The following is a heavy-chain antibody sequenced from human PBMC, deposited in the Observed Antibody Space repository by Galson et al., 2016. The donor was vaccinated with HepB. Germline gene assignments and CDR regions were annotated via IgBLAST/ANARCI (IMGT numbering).Heavy chain of an antibody. CDR2: IWYDGGNK. V-gene: IGHV3-33*01. J-gene: IGHJ4*02. D-gene: IGHD3-22*01. Sequence: SLRLSCAASGFRFSSYGMHWVRQAPGKGLEWVALIWYDGGNKYYADSVKGRFTVSRDNSKNTLDLQMNSLRVDDTAVYYCARDGDSGYPGFSLDDWGQGTLVTVAS. CDR1: GFRFSSYG. CDR3: ARDGDSGYPGFSLDD.